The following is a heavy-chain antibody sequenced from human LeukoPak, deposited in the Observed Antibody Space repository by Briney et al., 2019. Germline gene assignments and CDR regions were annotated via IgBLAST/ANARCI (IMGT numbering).Heavy chain of an antibody. Sequence: SETLSLTCTVSGGSISSYYWSWIRQPAGKGLEWIGRIYTSGSTNYNPSLKSRVTMSVDTSKNQFSLKLSSVTAADTAVYYCARDLYYYDSSGYYSGGWFDPWGQGTLVTVSS. CDR3: ARDLYYYDSSGYYSGGWFDP. V-gene: IGHV4-4*07. CDR2: IYTSGST. D-gene: IGHD3-22*01. CDR1: GGSISSYY. J-gene: IGHJ5*02.